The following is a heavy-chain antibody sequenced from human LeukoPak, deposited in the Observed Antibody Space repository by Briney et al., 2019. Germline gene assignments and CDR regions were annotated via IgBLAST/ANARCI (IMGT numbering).Heavy chain of an antibody. D-gene: IGHD3-22*01. Sequence: GGSLRLSCSASGFTFSSYAINWVRQAPGKGLEWVSAIGSNGGRTYYADSVKGRFTISRDNSKNTLYLQMSSLRAEDTAVYYCAGENPDSSGYSNYWGQGTLVTVSS. CDR2: IGSNGGRT. CDR3: AGENPDSSGYSNY. J-gene: IGHJ4*02. V-gene: IGHV3-23*01. CDR1: GFTFSSYA.